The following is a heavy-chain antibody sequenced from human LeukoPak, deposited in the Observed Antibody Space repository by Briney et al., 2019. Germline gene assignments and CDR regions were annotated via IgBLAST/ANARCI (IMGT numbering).Heavy chain of an antibody. CDR3: ARALDSSSSRYQAFEE. CDR2: IKQDESEK. CDR1: GFTFSNYW. Sequence: SGGSLRLSCSASGFTFSNYWMSWVRQAPGKGLEWVANIKQDESEKYYVDSVKGRFTISRDNAKSSLSLQMNSLRAEDTAVYYCARALDSSSSRYQAFEEWGQGTLVTVSS. D-gene: IGHD2-2*01. J-gene: IGHJ4*02. V-gene: IGHV3-7*01.